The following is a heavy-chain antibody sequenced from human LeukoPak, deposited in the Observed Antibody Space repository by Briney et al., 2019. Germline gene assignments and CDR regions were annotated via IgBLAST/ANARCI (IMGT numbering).Heavy chain of an antibody. J-gene: IGHJ4*02. CDR1: GYTFTGNH. CDR2: TNPNTGAT. Sequence: ASVKVSCKASGYTFTGNHIHWVRQAPGQGLEWMGWTNPNTGATKYAQKFQGRVTMTRDTSISTAYMELISLKSDDTAVFYCAVPFYYDSSSYRPPYFDIWGQGTQVTVSS. D-gene: IGHD3-22*01. CDR3: AVPFYYDSSSYRPPYFDI. V-gene: IGHV1-2*02.